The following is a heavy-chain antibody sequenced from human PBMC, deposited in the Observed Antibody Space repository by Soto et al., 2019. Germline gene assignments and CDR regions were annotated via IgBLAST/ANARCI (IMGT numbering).Heavy chain of an antibody. CDR2: IFHTGTT. D-gene: IGHD3-3*01. CDR3: ARTDNVGYYPF. J-gene: IGHJ4*02. Sequence: SDTLSLTCTVSDGSISSGYHWACVRQPPGMRLEWVASIFHTGTTYYNPSLTSRVTISVDTSKNQFSLKLTSVTAAYSAVYYCARTDNVGYYPFCGQGTLVTVSS. V-gene: IGHV4-38-2*02. CDR1: DGSISSGYH.